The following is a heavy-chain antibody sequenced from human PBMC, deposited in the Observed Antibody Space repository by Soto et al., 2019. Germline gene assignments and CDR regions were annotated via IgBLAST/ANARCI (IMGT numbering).Heavy chain of an antibody. J-gene: IGHJ4*02. D-gene: IGHD5-18*01. Sequence: EVQLLESGGGLVQPGGSLRLSCAASGFTFSSYAMSWVRQAPGKGLEWVPAIGGSGGSTYYADAVKGRFTISRDNSKNTLYLQMNSLRAEDTAVYYCASDSKARRIQLWFLNPFDYWGQGTLVTVSS. CDR2: IGGSGGST. CDR1: GFTFSSYA. CDR3: ASDSKARRIQLWFLNPFDY. V-gene: IGHV3-23*01.